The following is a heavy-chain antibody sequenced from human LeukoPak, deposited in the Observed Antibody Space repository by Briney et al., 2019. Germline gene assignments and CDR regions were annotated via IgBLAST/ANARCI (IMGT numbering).Heavy chain of an antibody. Sequence: GASVRVSCKASGYSFTDYYIHWVQQAPGQGLNWMGWINPNSGVTNYAQKFQGRVTMTRDTSISTAYMELSSLRSADTAVYYCARDGGLDYWGQGTLVTVSS. J-gene: IGHJ4*02. D-gene: IGHD3-16*01. CDR1: GYSFTDYY. V-gene: IGHV1-2*02. CDR3: ARDGGLDY. CDR2: INPNSGVT.